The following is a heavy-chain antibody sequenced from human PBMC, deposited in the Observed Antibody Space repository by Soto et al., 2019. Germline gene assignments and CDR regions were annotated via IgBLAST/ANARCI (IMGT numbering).Heavy chain of an antibody. V-gene: IGHV4-59*01. CDR3: ARTVAVPGAHIDY. CDR2: VYYTGST. Sequence: LSLTCSVSGGSIRGSYWSCIRQSPGKGLEWLGYVYYTGSTNYSPSLRSRVSISVDTSKNEFSLRLSSVTAADTAVYFCARTVAVPGAHIDYWGQGTQVTVSS. CDR1: GGSIRGSY. J-gene: IGHJ4*02. D-gene: IGHD2-21*02.